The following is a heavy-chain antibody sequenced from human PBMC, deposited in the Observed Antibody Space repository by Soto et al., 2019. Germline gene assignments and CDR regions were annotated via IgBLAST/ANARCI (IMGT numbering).Heavy chain of an antibody. J-gene: IGHJ6*02. CDR1: GYTFTNYY. Sequence: ASVKVSCKASGYTFTNYYMDWVRQAPGQGLEWMGIINPSGGSTSYAQKFQGRVTMTRDTSTSTVYMELSSVRSEDTAVYYCARDWVVGGTAEALYYHHRMDGWGQGTTVTVSS. D-gene: IGHD1-26*01. V-gene: IGHV1-46*01. CDR2: INPSGGST. CDR3: ARDWVVGGTAEALYYHHRMDG.